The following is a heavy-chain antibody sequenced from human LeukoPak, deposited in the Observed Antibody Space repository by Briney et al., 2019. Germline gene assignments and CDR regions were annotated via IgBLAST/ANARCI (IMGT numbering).Heavy chain of an antibody. J-gene: IGHJ4*02. CDR2: INPNSGGT. D-gene: IGHD6-19*01. CDR1: GYTFTGYY. CDR3: AREPDSSGWLFDY. V-gene: IGHV1-2*02. Sequence: GASVKVSCKASGYTFTGYYMHWVRQAPGQGLEWMGWINPNSGGTNYAQKFQGRVTMTRDASISTAYMELSRLRSDDTAVYYCAREPDSSGWLFDYWGQGTLVTVSS.